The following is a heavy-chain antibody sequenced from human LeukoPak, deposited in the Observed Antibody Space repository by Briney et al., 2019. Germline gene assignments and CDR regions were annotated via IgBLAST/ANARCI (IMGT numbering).Heavy chain of an antibody. V-gene: IGHV4-61*02. Sequence: SETLSLTCTVSGGSISSGSYYWSWIRQPAGKGLEWIGRIYTSGSTNYNPSLKSRVTISVDTSKNQFSLKLSSVTAADTAVYYCARGRCSGGSCPFDYWGQGTLVTVPS. CDR2: IYTSGST. D-gene: IGHD2-15*01. CDR3: ARGRCSGGSCPFDY. J-gene: IGHJ4*02. CDR1: GGSISSGSYY.